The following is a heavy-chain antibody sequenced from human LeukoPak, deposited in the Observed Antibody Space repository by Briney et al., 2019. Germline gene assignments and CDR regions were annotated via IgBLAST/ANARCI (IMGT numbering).Heavy chain of an antibody. D-gene: IGHD5-12*01. J-gene: IGHJ4*02. CDR2: INWNGGST. CDR3: ARDRGYSGYDLQY. V-gene: IGHV3-20*04. Sequence: RTGGSLRLSCAASGFTFDDYGMSWVRQAPGKGLEWVSGINWNGGSTGYADSVEGRFTISRDNAKNSLYLQMNSLRAEDTGVYYCARDRGYSGYDLQYWGQGTLVTVSS. CDR1: GFTFDDYG.